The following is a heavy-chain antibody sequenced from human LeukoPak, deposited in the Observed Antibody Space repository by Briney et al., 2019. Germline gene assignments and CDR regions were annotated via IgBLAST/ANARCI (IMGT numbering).Heavy chain of an antibody. CDR2: IYYSGST. Sequence: SETLSLTCTVSGGSISSGDYYWSWIRQPPGKGLEWIGYIYYSGSTYYNPSLKSRVTISVDTSKNQFSLKLSSVTAADTAVYYCAARAFDWLSPFDYWAREPWSPSPQ. CDR1: GGSISSGDYY. D-gene: IGHD3-9*01. J-gene: IGHJ4*02. V-gene: IGHV4-30-4*01. CDR3: AARAFDWLSPFDY.